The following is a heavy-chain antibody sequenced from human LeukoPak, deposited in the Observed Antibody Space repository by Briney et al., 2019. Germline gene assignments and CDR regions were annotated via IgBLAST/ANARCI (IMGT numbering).Heavy chain of an antibody. CDR1: GFTFSNYW. CDR2: IRRDGSET. CDR3: PRDDTHYGSSGSFCDAFDI. J-gene: IGHJ3*02. Sequence: PGGSLRLSCAASGFTFSNYWMTWVRRAPAKGLECVANIRRDGSETHYVDSVMGRFTISRDNAKNSLYLKMNSLRAEATAVYHSPRDDTHYGSSGSFCDAFDISGQGTMVTVSS. D-gene: IGHD3-22*01. V-gene: IGHV3-7*01.